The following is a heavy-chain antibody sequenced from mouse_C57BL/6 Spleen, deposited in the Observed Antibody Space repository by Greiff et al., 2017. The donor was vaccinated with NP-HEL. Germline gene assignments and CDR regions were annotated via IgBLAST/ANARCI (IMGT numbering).Heavy chain of an antibody. V-gene: IGHV1-64*01. CDR2: IHPNSGST. J-gene: IGHJ2*01. D-gene: IGHD2-12*01. CDR3: ATYYTNSDYFDY. CDR1: GYTFTSYW. Sequence: QVQLQQSGAELVKPGASVKLSCKASGYTFTSYWMHWVKQRPGQGLEWIGMIHPNSGSTNYNEKFKSKATLTVDKSSSTAYMQLSSLTSEDSAVYYCATYYTNSDYFDYWGQGTTLTVSS.